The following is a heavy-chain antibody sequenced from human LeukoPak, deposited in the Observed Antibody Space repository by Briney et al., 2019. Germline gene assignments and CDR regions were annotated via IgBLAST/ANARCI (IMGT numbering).Heavy chain of an antibody. CDR3: TRHTSPTFDY. Sequence: GASVPVSCKASGYTFTSHDINWVRQATGQAPEWIGWIHGSSGVTGYAQKFQGRVTITRDTSITTAYMELTSLTSEDTAIYYCTRHTSPTFDYWGQGTLVTVSS. CDR2: IHGSSGVT. J-gene: IGHJ4*02. CDR1: GYTFTSHD. V-gene: IGHV1-8*01. D-gene: IGHD2-2*01.